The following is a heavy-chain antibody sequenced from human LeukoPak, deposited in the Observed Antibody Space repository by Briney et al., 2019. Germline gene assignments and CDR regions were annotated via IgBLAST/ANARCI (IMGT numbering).Heavy chain of an antibody. CDR1: GYTFTSYA. CDR3: ASVVTGERNSYFDY. V-gene: IGHV1-69*13. CDR2: IIPIFGTA. D-gene: IGHD7-27*01. J-gene: IGHJ4*02. Sequence: SVKVSCKASGYTFTSYAMHWVRQAPGQGLEWMGGIIPIFGTANYAQKFQGRVAITADESTSTAYMELSSLRSEDTAVYYCASVVTGERNSYFDYWGQGTLVTVSS.